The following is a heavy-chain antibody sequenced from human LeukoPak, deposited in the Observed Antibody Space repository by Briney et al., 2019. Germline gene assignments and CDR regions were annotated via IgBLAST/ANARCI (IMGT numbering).Heavy chain of an antibody. Sequence: GGSLRLSCAASGFTFSSYSMNWVRQAPGKGLEWVSSISSSSSYIYYADSVKGRFTISRDNAKNSLNLQMNSLRAEDTAVYYCARVLGYCSGGSCRNYWGQGTLVTVSS. CDR1: GFTFSSYS. J-gene: IGHJ4*02. V-gene: IGHV3-21*01. CDR3: ARVLGYCSGGSCRNY. CDR2: ISSSSSYI. D-gene: IGHD2-15*01.